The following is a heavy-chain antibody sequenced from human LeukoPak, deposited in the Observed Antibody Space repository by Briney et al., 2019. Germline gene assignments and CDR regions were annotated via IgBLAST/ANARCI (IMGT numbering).Heavy chain of an antibody. CDR3: ARDGHRMYYYGGSDYHFDY. CDR2: ISAYNGNT. J-gene: IGHJ4*02. V-gene: IGHV1-18*01. D-gene: IGHD3-22*01. CDR1: GYTFTSYG. Sequence: ASVKVSCKASGYTFTSYGVSWVRQAPGQGLEWMGWISAYNGNTNYEQKLQGRVTMSTDTSTSTAYMELRSLRSDDTALYYCARDGHRMYYYGGSDYHFDYWGQGTLVTVSS.